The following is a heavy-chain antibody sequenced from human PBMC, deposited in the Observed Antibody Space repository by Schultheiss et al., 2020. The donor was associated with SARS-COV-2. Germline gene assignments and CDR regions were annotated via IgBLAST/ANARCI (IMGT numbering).Heavy chain of an antibody. CDR2: IDITGRGT. V-gene: IGHV3-23*01. CDR1: GFTFSDYY. Sequence: GGSLRLSCAASGFTFSDYYMSWIRQAPGKGLEWVSTIDITGRGTYFADSVRGRFTLSRDNSKNTLYLQMNSLRVDDTAVYYCAREDHIVTTCLDYWGQGTLVTVSS. D-gene: IGHD2-2*01. J-gene: IGHJ4*02. CDR3: AREDHIVTTCLDY.